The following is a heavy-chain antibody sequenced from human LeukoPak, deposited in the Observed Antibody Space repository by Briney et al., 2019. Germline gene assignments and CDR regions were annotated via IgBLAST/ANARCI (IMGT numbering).Heavy chain of an antibody. V-gene: IGHV3-11*01. CDR1: GFTFSDYY. Sequence: GGSLRLSCADSGFTFSDYYMSWIRQAPGKGLEWVSYISSSGNIIYYADSVKGRFTISRDNAKNSLYLQMNSLRAEDTAVYYCARRRYNWNAIDYWGQGTLVTVSS. J-gene: IGHJ4*02. CDR3: ARRRYNWNAIDY. D-gene: IGHD1-20*01. CDR2: ISSSGNII.